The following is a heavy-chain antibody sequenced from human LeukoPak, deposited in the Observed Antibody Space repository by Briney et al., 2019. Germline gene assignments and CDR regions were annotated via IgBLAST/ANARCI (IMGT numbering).Heavy chain of an antibody. Sequence: SETLSLTCAVYGGSFSDYYWSWIRQPPGKGLEWIGEINHSGSTNYNPSLKSRVTISVDTSKNQFSLKLSSVTAADTAVYYCARATVGVVVITDNWFDPWGQGTLVTVPS. V-gene: IGHV4-34*01. J-gene: IGHJ5*02. CDR1: GGSFSDYY. CDR2: INHSGST. D-gene: IGHD3-22*01. CDR3: ARATVGVVVITDNWFDP.